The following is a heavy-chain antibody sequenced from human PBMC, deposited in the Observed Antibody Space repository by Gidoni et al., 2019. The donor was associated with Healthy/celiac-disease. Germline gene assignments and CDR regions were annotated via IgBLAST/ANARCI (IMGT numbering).Heavy chain of an antibody. V-gene: IGHV3-53*02. CDR3: ARITTARTIYYYYYGMDV. CDR1: GCTGSSNY. Sequence: EVQLVETGGGLIQPGGSLGLSGAASGCTGSSNYMSWVRQAPGKGLEWVSVIYSGGSTYYADSVKGRFTISRDNSKNTLYLQMNSLRAEDTAVYYCARITTARTIYYYYYGMDVWGQGTTVTVSS. D-gene: IGHD4-4*01. CDR2: IYSGGST. J-gene: IGHJ6*02.